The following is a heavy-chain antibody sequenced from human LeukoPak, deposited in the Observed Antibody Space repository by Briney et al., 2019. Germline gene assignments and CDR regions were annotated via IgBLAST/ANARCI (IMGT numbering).Heavy chain of an antibody. Sequence: PGGSLRLSCAASGFTFDDYAMHWVRQAPGKGLEWVSGISWNSGSIGYADSVKGRFTISRDNSKNTLYLQMNSLRAEDTAVYYCALRNYYERRDYYHYYFDFWGQGTLVTVSS. J-gene: IGHJ4*02. CDR3: ALRNYYERRDYYHYYFDF. CDR2: ISWNSGSI. D-gene: IGHD3-22*01. V-gene: IGHV3-9*01. CDR1: GFTFDDYA.